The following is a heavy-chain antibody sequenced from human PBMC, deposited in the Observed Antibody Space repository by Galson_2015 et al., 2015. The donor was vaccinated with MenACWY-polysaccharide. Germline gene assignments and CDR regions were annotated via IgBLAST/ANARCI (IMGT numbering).Heavy chain of an antibody. Sequence: SPRLSCAASGFTFSNYAMSWVRQAPGKGLEWVSTIGGSGSNTHYADSVKGRFTISRDNSKNTLSLQINSLRAEDTAVYYCARVRYSTGKYQFDYWGQGTLVAVSS. CDR1: GFTFSNYA. D-gene: IGHD2-2*01. CDR3: ARVRYSTGKYQFDY. J-gene: IGHJ4*02. V-gene: IGHV3-23*01. CDR2: IGGSGSNT.